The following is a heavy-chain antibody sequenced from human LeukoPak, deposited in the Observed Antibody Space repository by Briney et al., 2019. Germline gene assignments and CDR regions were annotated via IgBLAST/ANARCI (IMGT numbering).Heavy chain of an antibody. CDR3: AKGVVAATNAAYYGMDV. V-gene: IGHV3-30*18. Sequence: GGSLRLSCAASGFTFSNYGMHWVRQAPGKGLEWVAVISYDESDKYYADSAKGRFTISGDNSKNTLYLQMNSLRPEDTAVYYCAKGVVAATNAAYYGMDVWGQGTTVTVSS. CDR2: ISYDESDK. CDR1: GFTFSNYG. J-gene: IGHJ6*02. D-gene: IGHD2-15*01.